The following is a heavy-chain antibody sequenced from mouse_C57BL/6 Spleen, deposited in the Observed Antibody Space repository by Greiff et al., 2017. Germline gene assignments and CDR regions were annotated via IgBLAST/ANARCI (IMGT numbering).Heavy chain of an antibody. J-gene: IGHJ4*01. V-gene: IGHV5-4*01. CDR3: ARNYERDYYAMDY. Sequence: EVQLVESGGGLVKPGGSLKLSCAASGFTFSSYAMSWVRQTPEKRLEWVATISDGGSYTYYPDNVKGRFTISRDNAKNNLYLQMSHLKSEDTAMYYCARNYERDYYAMDYWGQGTSGTVSS. D-gene: IGHD2-4*01. CDR1: GFTFSSYA. CDR2: ISDGGSYT.